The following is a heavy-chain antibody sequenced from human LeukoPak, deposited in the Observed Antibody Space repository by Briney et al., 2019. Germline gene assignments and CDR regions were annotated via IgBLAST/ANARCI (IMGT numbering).Heavy chain of an antibody. D-gene: IGHD2-2*01. Sequence: GGSLRLSCAASGFTFSSYAMHWVRQAPGKGLEWVAVISYDGSNKYYADSVKGRFTISRDNSKNTLYLQMNSLRAEDTAVYYCARVRGYCSSTSCYVGGAFDIWGQGTMVTVSS. CDR2: ISYDGSNK. J-gene: IGHJ3*02. CDR3: ARVRGYCSSTSCYVGGAFDI. CDR1: GFTFSSYA. V-gene: IGHV3-30-3*01.